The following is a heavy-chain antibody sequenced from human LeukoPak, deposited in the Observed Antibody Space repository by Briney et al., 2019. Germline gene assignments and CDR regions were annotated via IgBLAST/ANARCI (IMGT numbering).Heavy chain of an antibody. J-gene: IGHJ4*02. CDR3: AREEVGATDY. Sequence: SETLSLTCTVSGYSISSGYYWGWIRQPPGKGLEWIGSIYHSGSTYYNPSFKSRVTISVDTSKNQFSLKLSSVTAADTAVYYCAREEVGATDYWGQGTLVTVSS. CDR1: GYSISSGYY. CDR2: IYHSGST. V-gene: IGHV4-38-2*02. D-gene: IGHD1-26*01.